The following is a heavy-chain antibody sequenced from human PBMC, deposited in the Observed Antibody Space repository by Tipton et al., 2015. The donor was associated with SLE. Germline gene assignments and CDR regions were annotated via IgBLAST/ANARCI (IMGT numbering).Heavy chain of an antibody. CDR1: GFTFGDYA. CDR2: INWSGGST. Sequence: SLRLSCTASGFTFGDYAMSWFRQAPGKGLEWVSGINWSGGSTAYADSVKGRFTISRDNAKNSLHLQMNSLRVEDTALYYCAREYDSGSYSSNGFDIWGQGTMVTVSS. CDR3: AREYDSGSYSSNGFDI. J-gene: IGHJ3*02. D-gene: IGHD1-26*01. V-gene: IGHV3-20*04.